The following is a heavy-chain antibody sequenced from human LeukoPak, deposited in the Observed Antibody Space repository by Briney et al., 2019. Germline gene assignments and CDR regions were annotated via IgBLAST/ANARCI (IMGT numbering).Heavy chain of an antibody. V-gene: IGHV4-59*12. CDR1: GGSISSYY. D-gene: IGHD5-18*01. J-gene: IGHJ4*02. Sequence: SETLSLTCTVSGGSISSYYWSWIRQPPGKGLEWIAYISDIGSNNYNPSLKSRVTISVDTSKNQFSLKLSSVTAADTAVYYCARGRRGYSYGYCFDYWGQGTLVTVSS. CDR3: ARGRRGYSYGYCFDY. CDR2: ISDIGSN.